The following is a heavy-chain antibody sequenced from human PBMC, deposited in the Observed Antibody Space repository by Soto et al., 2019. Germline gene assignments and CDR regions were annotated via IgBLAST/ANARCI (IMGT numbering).Heavy chain of an antibody. J-gene: IGHJ4*02. CDR3: ARVEGSSGYLDY. CDR2: IIPILGIA. CDR1: GGTFSSYT. D-gene: IGHD3-22*01. Sequence: SVKVSCKASGGTFSSYTISWVRQAPGQGLEWMGRIIPILGIANYAQKFQGRVTITADESTSTAYMELSSLRSEDTAVYYCARVEGSSGYLDYWGQGTLVTVSS. V-gene: IGHV1-69*02.